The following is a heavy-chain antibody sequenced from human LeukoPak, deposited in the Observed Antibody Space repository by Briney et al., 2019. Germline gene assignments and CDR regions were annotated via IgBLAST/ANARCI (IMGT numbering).Heavy chain of an antibody. V-gene: IGHV4-59*01. CDR3: ARGALGTVAGTWPYYYYMDG. CDR2: IYYRGCT. Sequence: PSETLSLTCTVSGGSISSYYWSWIRQPPGKGLEWIGYIYYRGCTNYNPSLKSRVTIPVDTSKNQFSLKLSSVTAADTAVYYCARGALGTVAGTWPYYYYMDGWGKGTTVTVSS. J-gene: IGHJ6*03. D-gene: IGHD6-19*01. CDR1: GGSISSYY.